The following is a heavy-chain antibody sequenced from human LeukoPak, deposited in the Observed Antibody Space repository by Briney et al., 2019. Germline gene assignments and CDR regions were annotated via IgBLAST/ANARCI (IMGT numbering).Heavy chain of an antibody. V-gene: IGHV4-38-2*02. Sequence: SETLSLTCTVSGYSISSGYYWGWIRPPPGKGLEWIGSIYHSGSTYYNPSLKSRVTISVDTSKNQFSLKLSSVTAADTAVYYCASSYYDSSANWFDPWGQGTLVTVSS. CDR1: GYSISSGYY. CDR3: ASSYYDSSANWFDP. CDR2: IYHSGST. D-gene: IGHD3-22*01. J-gene: IGHJ5*02.